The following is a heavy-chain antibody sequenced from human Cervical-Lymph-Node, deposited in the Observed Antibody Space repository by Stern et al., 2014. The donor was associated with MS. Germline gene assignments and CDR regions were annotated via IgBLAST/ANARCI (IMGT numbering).Heavy chain of an antibody. CDR3: ARGGGLVGYFDY. CDR1: GDTFSSYD. CDR2: ITPVFGTT. J-gene: IGHJ4*02. D-gene: IGHD1-26*01. V-gene: IGHV1-69*06. Sequence: VQLVEYGAAVKKPGASVKVSCKASGDTFSSYDINWLRPAPGQGLEWMGVITPVFGTTNYAQKFQGIVTITADKSTNTAYMELMTLRAEDTAVYYCARGGGLVGYFDYWGQGTLVSVSS.